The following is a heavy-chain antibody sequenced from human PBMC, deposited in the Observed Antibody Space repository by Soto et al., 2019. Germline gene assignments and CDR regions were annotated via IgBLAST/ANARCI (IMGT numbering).Heavy chain of an antibody. CDR3: ARRSPLVYGNPFDH. J-gene: IGHJ5*02. CDR2: IYHRGST. CDR1: GGSISSNSYY. V-gene: IGHV4-39*01. Sequence: PSETLSLICTVSGGSISSNSYYWDWIRQPPGKGLDWIGSIYHRGSTYYNPSLKSRAAISVDPSTNQFSLTLTSVTAADTAVYYCARRSPLVYGNPFDHWGQGTPVTVSS. D-gene: IGHD3-10*01.